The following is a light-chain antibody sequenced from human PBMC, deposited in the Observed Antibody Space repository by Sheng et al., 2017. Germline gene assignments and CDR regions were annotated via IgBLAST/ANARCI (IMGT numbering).Light chain of an antibody. CDR3: QQYGSSPQT. CDR2: GAS. CDR1: ESVRSSN. V-gene: IGKV3-20*01. J-gene: IGKJ3*01. Sequence: EIVLTQSPGTLSLSSGERATLSCRASESVRSSNLAWYQHKPGQAPRLLIYGASVRATGIPDFTLTISRLEPEDFAVYYCQQYGSSPQTFGPGTKVDIK.